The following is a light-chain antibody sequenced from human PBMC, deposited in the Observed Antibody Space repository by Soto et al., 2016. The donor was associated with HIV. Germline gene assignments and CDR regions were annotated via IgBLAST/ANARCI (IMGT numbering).Light chain of an antibody. CDR1: QDISNF. Sequence: DIQMTQSPSSLSASVGDRVTITCQASQDISNFLNWYQQKPGKAPKLLIYDASNLETGVPSRFSGSGSGTDFTFTISSLQPEDIATYYCQQYGNLPMYTFGQGTKARDQT. CDR3: QQYGNLPMYT. CDR2: DAS. J-gene: IGKJ2*01. V-gene: IGKV1-33*01.